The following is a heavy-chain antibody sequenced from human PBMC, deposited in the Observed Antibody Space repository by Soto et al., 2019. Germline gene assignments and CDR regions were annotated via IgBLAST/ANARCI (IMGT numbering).Heavy chain of an antibody. D-gene: IGHD1-26*01. CDR2: INANNGFT. CDR3: VRDHRTGSYSV. J-gene: IGHJ4*02. Sequence: QVQLVQSGAEVKKPGASVKVSCKASGYTFTDYYIHWVRQAPGQGLEWIGWINANNGFTDYAQKFQDRFTMTRDTSINTAYMEVNSLRSDDTALYFCVRDHRTGSYSVWGQGTLVTVSS. V-gene: IGHV1-2*02. CDR1: GYTFTDYY.